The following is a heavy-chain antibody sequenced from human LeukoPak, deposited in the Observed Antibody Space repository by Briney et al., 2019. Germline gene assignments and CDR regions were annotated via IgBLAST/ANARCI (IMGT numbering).Heavy chain of an antibody. V-gene: IGHV3-74*01. CDR3: AKGDDY. Sequence: GGSLRLSCAASGFTFSSYSMNWVRQAPGKGLVWVSGINSDGTSTSYADSVKGRFTISRDNAKKTLYLQMNSLRAEDTAVYYCAKGDDYWGQGTLVTVSS. CDR2: INSDGTST. J-gene: IGHJ4*02. CDR1: GFTFSSYS.